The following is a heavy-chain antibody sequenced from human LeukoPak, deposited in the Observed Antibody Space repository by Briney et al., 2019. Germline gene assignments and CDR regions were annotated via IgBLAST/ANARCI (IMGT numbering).Heavy chain of an antibody. CDR3: AKDQDYSYYDTSGSMGH. CDR2: ISGSAGRT. CDR1: GFTFSSYT. J-gene: IGHJ4*02. D-gene: IGHD3-22*01. V-gene: IGHV3-23*01. Sequence: GGSLRLSCIASGFTFSSYTIHWVRQAPGKGLEWVSSISGSAGRTDYADSVRGRFTISRANSYSTVFLQMNSLRAEDTAVYYCAKDQDYSYYDTSGSMGHWGQGTLVTVSS.